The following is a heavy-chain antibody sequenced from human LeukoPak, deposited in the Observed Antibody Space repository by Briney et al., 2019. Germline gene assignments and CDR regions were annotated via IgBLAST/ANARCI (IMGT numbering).Heavy chain of an antibody. V-gene: IGHV3-48*03. CDR1: GFTFSSYE. CDR3: AREGNYYDSSGYKEPIFDY. J-gene: IGHJ4*02. Sequence: GGSLRLSCAASGFTFSSYEMNWVRQAPGKGLEWVSYISSSGSTIYYADSVKGRFTISRDNAKNSLYLQMNSLRAGDTAVYYCAREGNYYDSSGYKEPIFDYWGQGTLVTVSS. D-gene: IGHD3-22*01. CDR2: ISSSGSTI.